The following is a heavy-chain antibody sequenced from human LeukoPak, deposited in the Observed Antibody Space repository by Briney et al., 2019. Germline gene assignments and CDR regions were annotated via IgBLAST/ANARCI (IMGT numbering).Heavy chain of an antibody. V-gene: IGHV1-8*02. J-gene: IGHJ4*02. CDR3: ARGSPYSGSPGYSFDY. D-gene: IGHD1-26*01. CDR1: GYTFTGYY. CDR2: MNPNSGNT. Sequence: ASVKVPCKASGYTFTGYYMHWVRQAPGQGLEWMGWMNPNSGNTGYAQKFQGRVTMTRNTSISTAYMELSSLRSEDTAVYYCARGSPYSGSPGYSFDYWGQGTLVTVSS.